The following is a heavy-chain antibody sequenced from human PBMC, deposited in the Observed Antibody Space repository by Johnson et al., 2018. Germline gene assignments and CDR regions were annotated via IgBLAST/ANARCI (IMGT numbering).Heavy chain of an antibody. V-gene: IGHV3-23*04. D-gene: IGHD6-13*01. CDR3: AKDPHDSSWYRYFQH. CDR2: ISFSGTI. Sequence: VQLVQSGGGLVQXGGSLRLXCAASGFTFSNYAMTWVRQAPGKGLEWVSAISFSGTIKYADSVKGRFTISRDNSKNTLYLQMNSLRAEDTAVYYCAKDPHDSSWYRYFQHWGQGTLVTVSS. J-gene: IGHJ1*01. CDR1: GFTFSNYA.